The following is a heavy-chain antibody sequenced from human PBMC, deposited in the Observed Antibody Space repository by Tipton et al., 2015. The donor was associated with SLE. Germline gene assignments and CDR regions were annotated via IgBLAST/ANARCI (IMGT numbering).Heavy chain of an antibody. CDR2: INPSGGST. Sequence: QLVQSGAEVRKPGASVKLSCEASGYTFTNYYIHWVRQAPGQGLEWMGIINPSGGSTTYAQQFRGRVTMTRDTSTSTVYMELSSLGSEDTAVYYCARKVLTGNWKFFDYWGQGTLVTVSS. CDR3: ARKVLTGNWKFFDY. D-gene: IGHD3-9*01. V-gene: IGHV1-46*01. J-gene: IGHJ4*02. CDR1: GYTFTNYY.